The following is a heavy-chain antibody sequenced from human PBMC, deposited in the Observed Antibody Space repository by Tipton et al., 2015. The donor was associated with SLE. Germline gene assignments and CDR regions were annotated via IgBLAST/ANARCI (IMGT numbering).Heavy chain of an antibody. J-gene: IGHJ4*02. CDR3: ASIVGATGNDY. Sequence: TLSLTCAVYGGSFSGYYWSWIRQPPGKGLEWIGEINHSGSTNYNPSLKSRVTISVDTSKNQFSLKLSSVTAADTAVYYCASIVGATGNDYWGQGTLVTVSS. D-gene: IGHD1-26*01. V-gene: IGHV4-34*01. CDR1: GGSFSGYY. CDR2: INHSGST.